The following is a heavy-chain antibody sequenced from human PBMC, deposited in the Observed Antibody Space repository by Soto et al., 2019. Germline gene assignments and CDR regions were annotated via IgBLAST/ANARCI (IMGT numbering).Heavy chain of an antibody. Sequence: PSETLSLTCDVYGGYFSGYIWTWIRQTPGKGLQWIGQINHSGSANYNPSLKSRVTISVHTSNSQFSLELSSVTAADTAVYYCGRGLFTGGQSSGGWYYLAPWGQGTQVTVSS. CDR1: GGYFSGYI. D-gene: IGHD2-15*01. CDR3: GRGLFTGGQSSGGWYYLAP. J-gene: IGHJ5*02. V-gene: IGHV4-34*01. CDR2: INHSGSA.